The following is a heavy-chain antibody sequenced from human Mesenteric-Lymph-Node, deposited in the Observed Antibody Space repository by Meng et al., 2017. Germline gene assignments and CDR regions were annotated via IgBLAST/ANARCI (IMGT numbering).Heavy chain of an antibody. Sequence: LVVESGGGVVHPGRSRILSCAASGFTFSSYGMHCVRQAPGKGLEWVAVIWYDGSNKYYADSVKGRFTISRDNSKNTLYLQMNSLRAEGTAVYYCARGPCGGDCPFDYWGQGTLVTVSS. CDR3: ARGPCGGDCPFDY. J-gene: IGHJ4*02. V-gene: IGHV3-33*01. D-gene: IGHD2-21*02. CDR1: GFTFSSYG. CDR2: IWYDGSNK.